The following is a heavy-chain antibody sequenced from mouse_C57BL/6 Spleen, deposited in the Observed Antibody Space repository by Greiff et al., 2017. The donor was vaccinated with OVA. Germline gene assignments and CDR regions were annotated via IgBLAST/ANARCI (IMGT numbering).Heavy chain of an antibody. D-gene: IGHD1-1*01. CDR1: GYTFTSYW. CDR3: ASYYYGSSYGRNAMDY. J-gene: IGHJ4*01. CDR2: IYPGSGST. V-gene: IGHV1-55*01. Sequence: QVHVKQPGAELVKPGASVKMSCKASGYTFTSYWITWVKQRPGQGLEWIGDIYPGSGSTNYNEKFKSKATLTVDTSSSTAYMQLSILTSEDSAVYYCASYYYGSSYGRNAMDYWGQGTSVTVSS.